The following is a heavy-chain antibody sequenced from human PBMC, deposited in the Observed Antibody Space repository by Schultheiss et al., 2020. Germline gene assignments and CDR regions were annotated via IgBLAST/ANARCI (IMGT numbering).Heavy chain of an antibody. J-gene: IGHJ4*02. CDR3: ARDLQYGSGSYGGLAD. CDR2: INPNSGGT. V-gene: IGHV1-2*02. D-gene: IGHD3-10*01. CDR1: TYTFTGYC. Sequence: ASVKVSCRASTYTFTGYCMHWVRQAPGQGLEWMGWINPNSGGTNYAQKLQGRVTITRDTSASTAYMELSSLRSEDTAVYYCARDLQYGSGSYGGLADWGQGTLVTVPS.